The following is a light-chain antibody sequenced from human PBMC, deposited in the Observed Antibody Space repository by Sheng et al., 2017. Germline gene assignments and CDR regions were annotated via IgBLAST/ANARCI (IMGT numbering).Light chain of an antibody. CDR3: HQYHNWPFT. CDR2: DAS. V-gene: IGKV3-15*01. Sequence: EIVMTQSPATLSVSPGERATLSCRASQSVSSNLAWYQQKPGQAPRLLIYDASTRATGIPARFSGSGSGTEFTLTISSLQSEDFAVYYCHQYHNWPFTFGPGTKVDIK. CDR1: QSVSSN. J-gene: IGKJ3*01.